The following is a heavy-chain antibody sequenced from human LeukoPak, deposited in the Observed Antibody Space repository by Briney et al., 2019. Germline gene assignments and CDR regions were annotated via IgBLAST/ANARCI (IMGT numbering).Heavy chain of an antibody. J-gene: IGHJ3*02. CDR2: ISSSSSYI. CDR3: ARDRAYDFWSGPLAFDI. Sequence: GGSLRLSCAASGFTFSSYSMNWVRQAPGKGLEWVSSISSSSSYIYYADSVKGRFTISRDNAKNSLYLQMNSLRAEDTAVYYCARDRAYDFWSGPLAFDIWGQGTMVTVSS. V-gene: IGHV3-21*01. CDR1: GFTFSSYS. D-gene: IGHD3-3*01.